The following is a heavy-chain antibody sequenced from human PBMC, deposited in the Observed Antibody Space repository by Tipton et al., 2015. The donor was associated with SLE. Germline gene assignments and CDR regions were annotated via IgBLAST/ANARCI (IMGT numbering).Heavy chain of an antibody. Sequence: GSLRLSCAASGFTFNNYWMHWVRQAPGKGLVWVSRINSDGSSTDYADSVKGRFTILRDDAKNTLYLQMNSLTAEDTAVYYCAGDRTVSGTNWYFDLWGRGALVTVSS. V-gene: IGHV3-74*01. CDR2: INSDGSST. CDR1: GFTFNNYW. D-gene: IGHD3-3*01. J-gene: IGHJ2*01. CDR3: AGDRTVSGTNWYFDL.